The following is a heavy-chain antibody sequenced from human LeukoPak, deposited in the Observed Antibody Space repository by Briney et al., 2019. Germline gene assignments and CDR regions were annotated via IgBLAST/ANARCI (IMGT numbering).Heavy chain of an antibody. V-gene: IGHV4-61*01. CDR3: ARSSGGSYPPYY. Sequence: SETLSLTCTVSGGSISSGSYYWSWIRQPPGKGLEWIGYIYYSGSTNYNPSLKSRVTISVDTSKNQFSLKLSPVTAADTAVYYCARSSGGSYPPYYRGQGTLVTVSS. D-gene: IGHD1-26*01. J-gene: IGHJ4*02. CDR1: GGSISSGSYY. CDR2: IYYSGST.